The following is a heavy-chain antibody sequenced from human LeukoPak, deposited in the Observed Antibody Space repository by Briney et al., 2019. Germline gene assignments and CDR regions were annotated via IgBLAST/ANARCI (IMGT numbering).Heavy chain of an antibody. V-gene: IGHV3-21*01. CDR2: ISSSSSYI. J-gene: IGHJ5*02. CDR1: GFTFSSYS. D-gene: IGHD3-22*01. Sequence: PGGSLRLSCAASGFTFSSYSMNWVRQAPGKGLEWVSSISSSSSYIYYADSVEGRFTISRDNAKNSLYLQMNSLRAEDTAVYYCARRRVGTYYDSSGYTIGFDPWGQGTLVTVSS. CDR3: ARRRVGTYYDSSGYTIGFDP.